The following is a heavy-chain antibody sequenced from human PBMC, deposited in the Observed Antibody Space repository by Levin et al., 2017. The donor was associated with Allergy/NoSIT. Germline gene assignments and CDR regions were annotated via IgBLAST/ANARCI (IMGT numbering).Heavy chain of an antibody. Sequence: GGSLKLSCAASGFIVSDSYMSWIRQAPGKGLEWVSYISRGNSYTNSLDSVKGRFTISRDNATNSLYLQMNSLRAEDTAIYYCARGRVPNDYWGQGTLVTVSS. V-gene: IGHV3-11*05. CDR3: ARGRVPNDY. J-gene: IGHJ4*02. CDR1: GFIVSDSY. CDR2: ISRGNSYT. D-gene: IGHD3-10*01.